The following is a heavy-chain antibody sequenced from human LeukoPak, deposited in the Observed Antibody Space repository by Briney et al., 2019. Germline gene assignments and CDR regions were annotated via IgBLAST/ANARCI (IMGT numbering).Heavy chain of an antibody. V-gene: IGHV4-59*01. D-gene: IGHD2-15*01. CDR2: IFYSGST. J-gene: IGHJ6*03. CDR1: GGSISSYY. CDR3: ARDMGMGYSSDFRAPKNYYYYYMDV. Sequence: PSETLSLTCTVSGGSISSYYWSWIRQPPGKGLEWVGYIFYSGSTNYNPSLKSRVTISVDTSKNQFSLNLSSVTAADTAVYYCARDMGMGYSSDFRAPKNYYYYYMDVWGKGITVAVSS.